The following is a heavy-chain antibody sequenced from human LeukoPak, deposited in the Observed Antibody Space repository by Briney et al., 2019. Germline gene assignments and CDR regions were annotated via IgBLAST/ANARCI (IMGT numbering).Heavy chain of an antibody. CDR2: INWNGGST. CDR1: GFTFDDYG. CDR3: ARDRFDPYLAARPPRFDP. J-gene: IGHJ5*02. D-gene: IGHD6-6*01. V-gene: IGHV3-20*04. Sequence: GGSLRLSCAASGFTFDDYGMSWVRQAPGKGLEWVSGINWNGGSTGYADSVRGRFTISRDNAKNSLYLQMNSLRAEDTALYYCARDRFDPYLAARPPRFDPWGQGTLVTVSS.